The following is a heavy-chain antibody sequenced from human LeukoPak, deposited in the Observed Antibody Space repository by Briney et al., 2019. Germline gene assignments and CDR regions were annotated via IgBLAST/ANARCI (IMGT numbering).Heavy chain of an antibody. CDR1: GFTFSSYW. CDR2: IKQDGSEE. CDR3: ARGSSAGASLRHDY. J-gene: IGHJ4*02. Sequence: AGGSLRLSCAASGFTFSSYWMSWVRQAPGKGLEWVANIKQDGSEENFVDSVMGRFTISRDNAKKSLYLQMNSLRAEDTAVYYCARGSSAGASLRHDYWGQGTLVTVSS. D-gene: IGHD1-26*01. V-gene: IGHV3-7*01.